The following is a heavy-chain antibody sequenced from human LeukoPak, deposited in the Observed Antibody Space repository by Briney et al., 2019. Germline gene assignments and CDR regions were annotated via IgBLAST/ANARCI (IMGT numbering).Heavy chain of an antibody. D-gene: IGHD1-26*01. CDR1: GFSFSAYY. V-gene: IGHV3-11*01. CDR3: AGEIVGASQFI. Sequence: GGSLRLSCAASGFSFSAYYMSWIRQAPGKGLEWVSYISSSGSTIYYADSVKGRFTISRDNAKNSLYLQMNSLRAEDTAVYYCAGEIVGASQFIWGQGTMVTVSS. CDR2: ISSSGSTI. J-gene: IGHJ3*02.